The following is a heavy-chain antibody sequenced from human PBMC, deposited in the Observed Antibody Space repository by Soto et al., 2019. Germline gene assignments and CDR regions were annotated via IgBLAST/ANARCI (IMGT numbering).Heavy chain of an antibody. D-gene: IGHD3-10*01. CDR1: GGTFSIYT. J-gene: IGHJ4*02. V-gene: IGHV1-69*04. Sequence: SVKVSCKASGGTFSIYTISWVLQAPGQGLEWMGRIIPILGIANYAQKFQGRVTITADKSTSTAYMELSSLRSEDTAVYYCAREEYYYGSGAFFDYWGQGTLVTVSS. CDR2: IIPILGIA. CDR3: AREEYYYGSGAFFDY.